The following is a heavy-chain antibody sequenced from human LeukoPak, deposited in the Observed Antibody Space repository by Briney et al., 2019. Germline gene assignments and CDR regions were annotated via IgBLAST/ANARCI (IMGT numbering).Heavy chain of an antibody. CDR1: GLNVSSNY. D-gene: IGHD3-22*01. J-gene: IGHJ4*02. CDR3: ARSPRYYYDSSGYPSLYYFDY. CDR2: IYSGGST. V-gene: IGHV3-66*01. Sequence: GGSLRLSCAASGLNVSSNYMSWVRQAPGKGLEWVSVIYSGGSTYYADSVKGRFTISRDNSKNTLYLQMNSLRAEDTAVYYCARSPRYYYDSSGYPSLYYFDYWGQGTLVTVSS.